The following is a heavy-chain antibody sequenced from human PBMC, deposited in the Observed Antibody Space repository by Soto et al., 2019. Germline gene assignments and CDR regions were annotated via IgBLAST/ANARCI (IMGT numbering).Heavy chain of an antibody. Sequence: GESLKISCKGSGYSFTSYWISWVRQMPGKGLEWMGRIDPSDSYTNYSPSFQGHVTISADKSISTAYLQWSSLKASDTAMYYCARRRGEAANAFDIWGQGTMVTVSS. J-gene: IGHJ3*02. D-gene: IGHD3-16*01. CDR2: IDPSDSYT. CDR1: GYSFTSYW. V-gene: IGHV5-10-1*01. CDR3: ARRRGEAANAFDI.